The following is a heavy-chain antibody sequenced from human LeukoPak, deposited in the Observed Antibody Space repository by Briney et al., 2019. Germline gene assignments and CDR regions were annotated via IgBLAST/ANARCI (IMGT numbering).Heavy chain of an antibody. CDR3: AKDRKIRGYSGFPDAFDI. V-gene: IGHV3-23*01. J-gene: IGHJ3*02. CDR1: GFTFSSYA. CDR2: ISGSGGST. Sequence: QSGGSLRLSCAAPGFTFSSYAMSWVRQAPGKGLEWVSAISGSGGSTYYADSVKGRFTISRDNSKNTLYLQMNSLRAEDTAVYYCAKDRKIRGYSGFPDAFDIWGQGTMVTVSS. D-gene: IGHD5-12*01.